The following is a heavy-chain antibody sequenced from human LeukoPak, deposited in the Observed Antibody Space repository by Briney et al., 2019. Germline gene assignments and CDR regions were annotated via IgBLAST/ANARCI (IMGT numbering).Heavy chain of an antibody. Sequence: ASVKVSCKASGYTFTSYYMHWVRQAPGQGLEWMGIINPSGGSTSYAQKFQGRVTMTRDTSTSTVYMELSSLRSEDTAVYYCARDYYYDSSVDAFDIWGQGTMVTVPS. CDR1: GYTFTSYY. V-gene: IGHV1-46*01. CDR3: ARDYYYDSSVDAFDI. D-gene: IGHD3-22*01. CDR2: INPSGGST. J-gene: IGHJ3*02.